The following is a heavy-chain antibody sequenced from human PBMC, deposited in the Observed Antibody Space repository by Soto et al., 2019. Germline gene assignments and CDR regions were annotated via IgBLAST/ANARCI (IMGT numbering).Heavy chain of an antibody. CDR2: MLSGGRT. V-gene: IGHV3-53*01. CDR3: ARDPGHGLDV. CDR1: GFNVSHNY. D-gene: IGHD1-1*01. J-gene: IGHJ6*02. Sequence: EVQLVESGGGLTQPGGSLRISCAASGFNVSHNYMSWVRQPPGKGLEWVAIMLSGGRTYYADSVKGRFTISRDNSKNTLYFQMHSLRAEDTAVYYCARDPGHGLDVWGQGTTVIVSS.